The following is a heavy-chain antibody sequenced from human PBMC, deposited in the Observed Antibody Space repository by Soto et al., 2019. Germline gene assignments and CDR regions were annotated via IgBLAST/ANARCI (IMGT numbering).Heavy chain of an antibody. D-gene: IGHD3-16*01. V-gene: IGHV3-66*01. J-gene: IGHJ4*02. CDR1: GFTVSTKY. CDR2: IYSGGST. Sequence: EVQLVESGGGLVQPGGSLRLSCAASGFTVSTKYMSWVRQAPGKGLERVSVIYSGGSTFYADSVRGRFTISRDNSKNTVNLQRNSLRAEDTAVYYCARDPWAADYWGQGTLVTVSS. CDR3: ARDPWAADY.